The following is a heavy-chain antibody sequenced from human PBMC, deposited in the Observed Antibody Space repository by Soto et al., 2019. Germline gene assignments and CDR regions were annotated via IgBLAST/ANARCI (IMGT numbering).Heavy chain of an antibody. CDR2: IKPDGSKK. J-gene: IGHJ3*02. CDR3: ARDMSPSFSDTPLDVFDI. D-gene: IGHD1-26*01. CDR1: GFSFTTSW. Sequence: EVQLVESGGGLVQPGGSLRLSCVASGFSFTTSWMTWVRQAPGKGLEWVANIKPDGSKKNYLDSVKGRFTISRDNADNSLYLQMNMLRVEHTAVYYCARDMSPSFSDTPLDVFDIWGQGTGVAVS. V-gene: IGHV3-7*04.